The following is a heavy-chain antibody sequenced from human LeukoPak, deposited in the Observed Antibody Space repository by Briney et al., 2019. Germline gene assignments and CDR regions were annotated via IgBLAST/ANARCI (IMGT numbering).Heavy chain of an antibody. CDR2: INHSGST. CDR3: ARGRWDGWEDY. J-gene: IGHJ4*02. Sequence: PSETLSLTCAVYGGSFSGYYWSWIRQPPGEGLEWIGEINHSGSTNYNPSLKSRVTISVDTSKNQFSLKLSSVTAADTAVYYCARGRWDGWEDYWGQGTLVTVSS. V-gene: IGHV4-34*01. D-gene: IGHD1-26*01. CDR1: GGSFSGYY.